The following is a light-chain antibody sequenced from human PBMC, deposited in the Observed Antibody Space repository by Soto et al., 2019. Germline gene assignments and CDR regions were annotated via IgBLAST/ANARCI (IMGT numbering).Light chain of an antibody. CDR3: QQYGSSRT. CDR1: QSVRSNF. CDR2: GAS. J-gene: IGKJ1*01. Sequence: IVLTQSPGTRSLSPGERATLSCRASQSVRSNFLAWYQQKPGQAPRLLIYGASNRATGIPDRFSGVGSGTDFTLTISRMAPEDFAAYDCQQYGSSRTFGQGIKVDIK. V-gene: IGKV3-20*01.